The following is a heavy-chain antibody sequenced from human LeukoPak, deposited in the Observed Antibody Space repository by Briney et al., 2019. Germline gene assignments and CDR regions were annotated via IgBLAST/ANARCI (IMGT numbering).Heavy chain of an antibody. D-gene: IGHD1-26*01. Sequence: GESLKISCKGSGYSFTNYWIGWVRQMPGKGLEWMGIIFPGVSDTRYSPSFQGQVTISADKSISTAYLQWSSLKASDTAMYYCTRLLYSGSSWFDPWGQGTLVTVSS. V-gene: IGHV5-51*01. CDR1: GYSFTNYW. CDR2: IFPGVSDT. J-gene: IGHJ5*02. CDR3: TRLLYSGSSWFDP.